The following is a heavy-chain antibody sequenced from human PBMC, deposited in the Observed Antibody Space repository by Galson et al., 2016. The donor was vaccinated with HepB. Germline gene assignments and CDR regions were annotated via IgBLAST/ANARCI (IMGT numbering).Heavy chain of an antibody. CDR3: ARGRLGGPRNSFDP. V-gene: IGHV4-59*12. D-gene: IGHD3-16*01. CDR2: IYYSGGT. CDR1: GGSIGPYY. J-gene: IGHJ5*02. Sequence: SETLSLTCSISGGSIGPYYWSWIRQSPAKGLEWIGYIYYSGGTTYNPSFNSRVTMSVGTSKSQFSLNLSSVTAADTAVYYCARGRLGGPRNSFDPWGQGTRVTVSS.